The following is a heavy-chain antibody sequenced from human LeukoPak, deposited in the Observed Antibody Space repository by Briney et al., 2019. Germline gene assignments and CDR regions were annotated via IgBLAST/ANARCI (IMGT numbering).Heavy chain of an antibody. CDR2: ISSSSSYI. Sequence: GGSLRLSCAASGFTFSSYSMNWVRQAPGKGLEWVSSISSSSSYIYYADSVKGRFTISRDNAKNSLYLQMNSLRAEDTAVYYCASLQPLLYYYYYMDVWGKGTTVTVSS. V-gene: IGHV3-21*01. J-gene: IGHJ6*03. CDR3: ASLQPLLYYYYYMDV. CDR1: GFTFSSYS. D-gene: IGHD2-21*02.